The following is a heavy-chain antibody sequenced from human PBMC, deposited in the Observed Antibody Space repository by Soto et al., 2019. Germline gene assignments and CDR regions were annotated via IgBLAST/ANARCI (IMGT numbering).Heavy chain of an antibody. V-gene: IGHV3-30*03. CDR3: ASDLGYCRGGRSFSIDY. CDR1: GFTFSSCG. Sequence: QVQLVESGGGVVQPGRSLRLSCAASGFTFSSCGMHWVRQAPDKGLEWVTVISYDGTTEYYADSVKGRFTISRDNSKNTLYLQMNSLTAEDTAVYYCASDLGYCRGGRSFSIDYWGQGTLVTVSS. D-gene: IGHD2-15*01. J-gene: IGHJ4*02. CDR2: ISYDGTTE.